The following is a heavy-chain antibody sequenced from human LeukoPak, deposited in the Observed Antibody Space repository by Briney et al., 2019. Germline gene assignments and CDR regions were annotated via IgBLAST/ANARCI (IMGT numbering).Heavy chain of an antibody. J-gene: IGHJ6*03. V-gene: IGHV4-34*01. CDR3: ARVSITYYYGSGSTYYYMDV. CDR1: GGSFSGYY. CDR2: INHSGST. D-gene: IGHD3-10*01. Sequence: SETLSLTCAVYGGSFSGYYWSWIRQPPGKGLEWIGEINHSGSTNYNPSLKSRVTISVDTSKNQFSLKLSSVTAADTAVYYCARVSITYYYGSGSTYYYMDVWGKGTTVTVSS.